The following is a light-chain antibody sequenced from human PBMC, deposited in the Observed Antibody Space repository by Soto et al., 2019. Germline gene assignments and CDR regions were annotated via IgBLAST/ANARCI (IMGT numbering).Light chain of an antibody. Sequence: QSVLTQPASLSGSPGQSITISCTGTSNDVGAYDYVSWYQLHPGKAPKLMIYEVTNRPSGISHRFSGSKSGNTASLTISGLQPEDEADYYCCSYTITTTFVVFGGGTKLTVL. CDR3: CSYTITTTFVV. V-gene: IGLV2-14*01. J-gene: IGLJ2*01. CDR2: EVT. CDR1: SNDVGAYDY.